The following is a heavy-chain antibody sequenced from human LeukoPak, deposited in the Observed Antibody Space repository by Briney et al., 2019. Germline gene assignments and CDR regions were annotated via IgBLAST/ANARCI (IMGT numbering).Heavy chain of an antibody. Sequence: ASVKVSCKASGYTFTSYDINWVRQATGHGLEWMGWMNPNSGNTGYAQKFQGRVTITRNTSISTAYMELSSLRSEDTAVYYCASRSSGSGIDYWGQGTLVTVSS. D-gene: IGHD3-10*01. J-gene: IGHJ4*02. CDR3: ASRSSGSGIDY. CDR1: GYTFTSYD. V-gene: IGHV1-8*03. CDR2: MNPNSGNT.